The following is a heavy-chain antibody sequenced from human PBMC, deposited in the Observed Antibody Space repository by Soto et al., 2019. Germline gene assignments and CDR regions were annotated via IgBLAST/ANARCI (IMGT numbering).Heavy chain of an antibody. D-gene: IGHD3-22*01. Sequence: PSETLSLTXAVSGASVTSDDYYWSWIRQPPGKGLESIGYIYHSGSTYYNPSLKSRVSISIDTSQNQFSLKLTSLTAADTAVYYCARDTIFYYASSGYGGSYFDYWGQGSRVTVSS. CDR1: GASVTSDDYY. J-gene: IGHJ4*02. CDR3: ARDTIFYYASSGYGGSYFDY. V-gene: IGHV4-30-4*01. CDR2: IYHSGST.